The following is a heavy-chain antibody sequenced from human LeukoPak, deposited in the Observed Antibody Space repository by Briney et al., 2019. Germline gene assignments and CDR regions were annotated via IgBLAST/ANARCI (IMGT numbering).Heavy chain of an antibody. D-gene: IGHD1-26*01. V-gene: IGHV4-59*08. CDR1: GGSISSDY. J-gene: IGHJ4*02. CDR2: IYYSGTT. CDR3: ARLSIVGATNFDY. Sequence: SETLSLTCTVSGGSISSDYWSWIRQSPGKGLEWIGYIYYSGTTSYNPSLRSRVTISLDTSKNQFSLKLSSVTAADTAVYYCARLSIVGATNFDYWGQGTLVTVSS.